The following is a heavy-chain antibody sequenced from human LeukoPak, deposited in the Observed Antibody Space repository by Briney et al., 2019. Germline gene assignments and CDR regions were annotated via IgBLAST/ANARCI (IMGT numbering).Heavy chain of an antibody. D-gene: IGHD5-12*01. Sequence: GGSLRLSCAASGFTVSSNYMSWVRQAPGKGLEWVSVIYGGGSTKYSDSVKGRFTTSINNNKNTLYLQTNSRTAENTVEYYCARGSGDSGYGFHYWGQGTLVTVSS. V-gene: IGHV3-53*01. CDR2: IYGGGST. CDR1: GFTVSSNY. J-gene: IGHJ4*02. CDR3: ARGSGDSGYGFHY.